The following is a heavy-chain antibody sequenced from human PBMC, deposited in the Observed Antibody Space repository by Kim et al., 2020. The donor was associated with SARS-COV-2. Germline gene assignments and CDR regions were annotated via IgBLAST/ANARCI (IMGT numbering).Heavy chain of an antibody. D-gene: IGHD6-13*01. CDR3: ATQPRPAAAGTSYYGMDV. Sequence: GGSLRLSCAASGFTFSSYAMSWVRQAPGKGLEWVSAISGSGGSTYYADSVKGRFTISRDNSKNTLYLQMNSLRAEDTAVYYCATQPRPAAAGTSYYGMDVWGQGTTVTVSS. J-gene: IGHJ6*02. CDR1: GFTFSSYA. CDR2: ISGSGGST. V-gene: IGHV3-23*01.